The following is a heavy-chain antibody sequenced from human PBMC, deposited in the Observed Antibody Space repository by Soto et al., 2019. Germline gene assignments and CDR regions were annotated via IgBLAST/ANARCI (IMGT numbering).Heavy chain of an antibody. CDR1: CGSISSYY. J-gene: IGHJ4*02. Sequence: SETLSLTCTVSCGSISSYYWSWIRQPPGKGLEWIGYIYYSGSTNYNPSLKSRVTISVDTSKNQFSLKLSSVTAADTAVYYCARGRGSTVTLNFDYWGQGTLVTVSS. V-gene: IGHV4-59*12. D-gene: IGHD4-17*01. CDR2: IYYSGST. CDR3: ARGRGSTVTLNFDY.